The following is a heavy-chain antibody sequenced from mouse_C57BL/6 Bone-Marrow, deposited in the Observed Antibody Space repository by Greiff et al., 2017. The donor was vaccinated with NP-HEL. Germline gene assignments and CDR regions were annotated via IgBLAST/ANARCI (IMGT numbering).Heavy chain of an antibody. CDR3: ARGLLRGNAMDY. CDR1: GYTFTSYT. J-gene: IGHJ4*01. V-gene: IGHV1-4*01. D-gene: IGHD2-3*01. CDR2: INPSSGYT. Sequence: QVQLKQSGAELARPGASVKLSCKASGYTFTSYTMHWVKQRPGQGLEWIGYINPSSGYTKYNQKFKDKATLTADKSSRTAYMQLSSLTSEDSAVYYCARGLLRGNAMDYWGQGTSVTVSS.